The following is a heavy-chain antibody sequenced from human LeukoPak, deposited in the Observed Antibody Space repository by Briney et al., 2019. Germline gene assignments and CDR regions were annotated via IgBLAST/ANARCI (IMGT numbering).Heavy chain of an antibody. V-gene: IGHV4-59*08. Sequence: KPSETLSLTCTVSGGSISTYYRSWIRQPPGKGLEWIGYVYYSGSTNYNPSLKSRVTISVDTSKNQFSLKVSSVTAADTAVYYCARHGAAAGRMDVWGQGTTVTVSS. CDR3: ARHGAAAGRMDV. D-gene: IGHD6-13*01. J-gene: IGHJ6*02. CDR2: VYYSGST. CDR1: GGSISTYY.